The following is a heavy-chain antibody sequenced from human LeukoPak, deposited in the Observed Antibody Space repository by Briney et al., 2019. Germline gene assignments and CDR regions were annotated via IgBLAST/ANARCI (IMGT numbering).Heavy chain of an antibody. CDR1: GYTFTSYG. CDR3: ARDGLTMIAPYYYYGMDV. V-gene: IGHV1-18*01. D-gene: IGHD3-22*01. CDR2: ISAYNGNT. Sequence: ASVKVSCKASGYTFTSYGISWVRQAPGQGLEWMGWISAYNGNTNYAQKLQGRVTMTTDTSTSTAYMELRSLRSDDTAVYYCARDGLTMIAPYYYYGMDVWGQGTTVTVSS. J-gene: IGHJ6*02.